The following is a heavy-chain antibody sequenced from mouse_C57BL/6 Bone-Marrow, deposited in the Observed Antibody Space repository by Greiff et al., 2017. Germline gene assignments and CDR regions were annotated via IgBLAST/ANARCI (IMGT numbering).Heavy chain of an antibody. CDR2: ISDGGSYT. D-gene: IGHD2-2*01. CDR3: ARDMGYGYDGFAY. CDR1: GFTFSSYA. V-gene: IGHV5-4*01. Sequence: EVKLMESGGGLVKPGGSLKLSCAASGFTFSSYAMSWVRQTPEKRLEWVATISDGGSYTYYPDNVKGRVTISRDKATNNLYLQMSHLTSEDTAMYYCARDMGYGYDGFAYWGQGTLVTVSA. J-gene: IGHJ3*01.